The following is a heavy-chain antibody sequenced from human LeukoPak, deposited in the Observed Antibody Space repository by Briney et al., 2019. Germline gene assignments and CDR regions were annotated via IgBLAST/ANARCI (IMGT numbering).Heavy chain of an antibody. CDR2: INPNSGGT. Sequence: ASVKVSCKASGYTFTGYYMHWVRQAPGQGLEWMGWINPNSGGTNYAQKFQGRVTMTRDTPISTAYMELSRLRSDDTAVYYCARDRWFGEPAATSVDVWGQGTTVTVSS. D-gene: IGHD3-10*01. V-gene: IGHV1-2*02. CDR1: GYTFTGYY. CDR3: ARDRWFGEPAATSVDV. J-gene: IGHJ6*02.